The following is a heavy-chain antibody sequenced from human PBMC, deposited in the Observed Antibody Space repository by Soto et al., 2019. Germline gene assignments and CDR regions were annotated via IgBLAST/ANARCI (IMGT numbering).Heavy chain of an antibody. CDR1: RYSLRELA. J-gene: IGHJ4*01. Sequence: GASVKVSCKVSRYSLRELAIHWVRQSPGKGLEWMGGFDPDDGAAIYAQSFQGKLTLTEDTSTDTAYMELRSLRSDDTAVYYCARNEITFGGVIPEGYWG. CDR2: FDPDDGAA. CDR3: ARNEITFGGVIPEGY. D-gene: IGHD3-16*02. V-gene: IGHV1-24*01.